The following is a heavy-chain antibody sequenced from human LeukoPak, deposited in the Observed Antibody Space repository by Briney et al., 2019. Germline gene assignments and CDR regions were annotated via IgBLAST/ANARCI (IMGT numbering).Heavy chain of an antibody. CDR2: ISSIGTYV. CDR1: GFTFSSQS. CDR3: ARASSKQLAGYLPDGFDI. Sequence: PGWSLTLSCAASGFTFSSQSLNWLGQARAKGLDWVSSISSIGTYVYYAGSVNDRLTLSRDNAKNSLSMQMNSRRADDAAVYYCARASSKQLAGYLPDGFDIWGQGTMVTVSS. J-gene: IGHJ3*02. D-gene: IGHD3-9*01. V-gene: IGHV3-21*01.